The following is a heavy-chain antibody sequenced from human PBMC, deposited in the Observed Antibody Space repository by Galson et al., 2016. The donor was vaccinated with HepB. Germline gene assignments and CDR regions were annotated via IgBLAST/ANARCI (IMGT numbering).Heavy chain of an antibody. D-gene: IGHD1-1*01. CDR2: ISTNSGNT. Sequence: SVKVSCKASGYTFTTYGISWVRQTPGQGLEWMGRISTNSGNTNYAQILRGRVTMTTDTSTRTAYMELRSLRSDDTAIYYCARDRDWNLDFWGQGTLVTVSS. V-gene: IGHV1-18*04. CDR1: GYTFTTYG. J-gene: IGHJ4*02. CDR3: ARDRDWNLDF.